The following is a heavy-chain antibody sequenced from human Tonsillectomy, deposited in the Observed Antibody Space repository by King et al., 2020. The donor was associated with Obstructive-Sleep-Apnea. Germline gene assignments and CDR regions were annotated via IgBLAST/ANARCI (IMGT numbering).Heavy chain of an antibody. CDR1: GDSISTYY. CDR3: ASEFYGSGGGTFDS. D-gene: IGHD3-10*01. V-gene: IGHV4-59*01. CDR2: IYYSGNT. J-gene: IGHJ4*02. Sequence: QLQESGPGLVKPSETLSLTCTVSGDSISTYYWSWIRQPPGKGLEWIGYIYYSGNTNYNPSLKSRVTISVDTSKNQFSLKLNSVTAADTAVYYCASEFYGSGGGTFDSWGQGTLVTVSS.